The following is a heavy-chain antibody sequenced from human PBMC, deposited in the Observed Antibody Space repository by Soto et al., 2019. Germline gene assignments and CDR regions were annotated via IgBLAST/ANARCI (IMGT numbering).Heavy chain of an antibody. CDR2: IYHSGST. J-gene: IGHJ4*02. Sequence: SETLSLTCAVSSGSISSSNWWSWVRQPPGKGLEWIGEIYHSGSTNYNPSLESRVTISVDKSKNQFSLNLSSVTAADTAVYYCAREAARRFDYWGQGILVTVSS. CDR3: AREAARRFDY. V-gene: IGHV4-4*02. CDR1: SGSISSSNW.